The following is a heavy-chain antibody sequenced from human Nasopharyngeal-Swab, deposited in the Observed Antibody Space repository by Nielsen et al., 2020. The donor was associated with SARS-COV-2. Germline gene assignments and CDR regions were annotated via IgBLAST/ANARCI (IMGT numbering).Heavy chain of an antibody. CDR3: ATTVAKAFHI. Sequence: VRQAPGKGLEWVSSISSSSIYTYHEGSVKGRFVISRDNAKNSLYLQMNSLRVEDTAVYFCATTVAKAFHIWGQGTMVTVSS. D-gene: IGHD4-17*01. V-gene: IGHV3-21*01. CDR2: ISSSSIYT. J-gene: IGHJ3*02.